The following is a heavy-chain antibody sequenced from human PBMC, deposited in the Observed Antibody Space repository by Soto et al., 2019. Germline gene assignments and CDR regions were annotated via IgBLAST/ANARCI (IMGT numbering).Heavy chain of an antibody. V-gene: IGHV4-39*01. J-gene: IGHJ5*02. CDR1: GGSISSSSYY. Sequence: QLQLQESGPGLVKPSETLSLTCTVSGGSISSSSYYWGWIRQPPGKGLEWIGSIYYSGSTYYNPSLKSRVNISVDTTKDQCSLKLSAVTAADTAVYYCARGGIGYCSGGSCPEFDPWGQGTLVTGSS. CDR2: IYYSGST. CDR3: ARGGIGYCSGGSCPEFDP. D-gene: IGHD2-15*01.